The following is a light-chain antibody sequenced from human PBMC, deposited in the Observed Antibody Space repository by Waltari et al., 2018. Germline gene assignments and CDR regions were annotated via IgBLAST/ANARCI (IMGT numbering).Light chain of an antibody. Sequence: DIQMTQYQSYLSASVRNRVTITSQASQDISNYLNWYQQKTGKAPKLLIYDSSNLETGVPSRFSGSGSGTDFTFTISSLQPEDIETYYCKQYDTLLTFGGGTKVEIK. J-gene: IGKJ4*01. CDR3: KQYDTLLT. CDR2: DSS. V-gene: IGKV1-33*01. CDR1: QDISNY.